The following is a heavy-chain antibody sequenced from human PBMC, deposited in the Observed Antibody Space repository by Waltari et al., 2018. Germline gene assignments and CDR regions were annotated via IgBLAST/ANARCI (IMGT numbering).Heavy chain of an antibody. V-gene: IGHV3-74*01. J-gene: IGHJ4*02. D-gene: IGHD5-18*01. CDR3: ARVEYSYGPYCFDS. CDR1: GSTFSSYW. Sequence: EVQLVESGGGLVQPGGSLRLSCEASGSTFSSYWLHWVRQAPGKGLVWVSRISSNENTTTYADSVKGRFTISRDNAKNTLYLQMNSLRAEDTAVYYCARVEYSYGPYCFDSWGQGTPVTVSS. CDR2: ISSNENTT.